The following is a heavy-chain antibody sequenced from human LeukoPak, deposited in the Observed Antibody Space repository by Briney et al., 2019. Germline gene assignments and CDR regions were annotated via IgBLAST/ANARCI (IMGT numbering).Heavy chain of an antibody. CDR3: ARDGGYSYEYYFDY. V-gene: IGHV3-33*01. D-gene: IGHD5-18*01. J-gene: IGHJ4*02. Sequence: GRSLRLSCAASGFTLSSYGMHWVRQAPGKGREWVAVIWYDGSNKYYADSVKGRFTISRDNSKNTLYLQMNSLRVEDTAVYYCARDGGYSYEYYFDYWGQGTLVTVSS. CDR2: IWYDGSNK. CDR1: GFTLSSYG.